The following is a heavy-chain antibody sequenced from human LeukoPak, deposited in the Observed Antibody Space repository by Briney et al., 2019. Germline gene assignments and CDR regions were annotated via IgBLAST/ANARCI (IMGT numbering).Heavy chain of an antibody. CDR1: GDSVSSSTAA. CDR3: ARGQTGSGRIFDY. Sequence: SQTLSLTCAISGDSVSSSTAAWNWIRQSSSRGLEWLGRTYYRSKWYSDFAEYVKSRITIDPDTSKNQFSLQLNSVTPDDTAVYFCARGQTGSGRIFDYWGQETLVTVSS. J-gene: IGHJ4*02. CDR2: TYYRSKWYS. V-gene: IGHV6-1*01. D-gene: IGHD2-15*01.